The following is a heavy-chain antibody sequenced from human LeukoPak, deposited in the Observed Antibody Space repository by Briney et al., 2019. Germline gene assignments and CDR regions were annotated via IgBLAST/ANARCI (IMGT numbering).Heavy chain of an antibody. CDR1: GGSISINY. CDR2: IYYSGST. V-gene: IGHV4-59*01. J-gene: IGHJ4*02. CDR3: ATSAYGDYVVL. Sequence: PSETLSLTCTVSGGSISINYWSWVRQPPGKGLEWIGYIYYSGSTDYNPSLRSRVTISGDTSKNQYSLRLRSVTAADTAVYYCATSAYGDYVVLWGQGTLVTVSS. D-gene: IGHD4-17*01.